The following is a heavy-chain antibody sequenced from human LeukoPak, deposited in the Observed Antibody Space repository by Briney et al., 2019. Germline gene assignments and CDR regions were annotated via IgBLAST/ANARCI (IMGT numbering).Heavy chain of an antibody. CDR3: ARDEAAGTLWFDP. Sequence: SVKVSCKASGGTFSSYAISWVRQAPGQGLEWMGGIIPIFGTANYAQRFQGRVTITADESTSTAYMELSSLRSEDTAVYYCARDEAAGTLWFDPWGQGTLVTVSS. D-gene: IGHD6-13*01. J-gene: IGHJ5*02. V-gene: IGHV1-69*01. CDR2: IIPIFGTA. CDR1: GGTFSSYA.